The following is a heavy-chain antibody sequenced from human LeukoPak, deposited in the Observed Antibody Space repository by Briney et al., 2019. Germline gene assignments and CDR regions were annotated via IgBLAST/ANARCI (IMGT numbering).Heavy chain of an antibody. D-gene: IGHD3-22*01. Sequence: GGSLRLSCAVSGFTVSSHYITWVRQAPGKGLEWVSLIYSGGAIYYADSVRGRFTLSRDNSKNTVYLQINSLRVEDTAMYYCAKDHESDGYPCLDHWGLGTLVTVSS. CDR2: IYSGGAI. CDR1: GFTVSSHY. V-gene: IGHV3-66*01. J-gene: IGHJ4*02. CDR3: AKDHESDGYPCLDH.